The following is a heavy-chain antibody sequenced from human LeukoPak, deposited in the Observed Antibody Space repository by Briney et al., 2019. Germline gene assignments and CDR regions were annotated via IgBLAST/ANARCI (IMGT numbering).Heavy chain of an antibody. D-gene: IGHD3-3*01. CDR2: ISYDGSNK. J-gene: IGHJ4*02. CDR3: AKGERITIFGVVIPLDY. V-gene: IGHV3-30*18. Sequence: GGSLRLSCAASGFTFSSYGMHWVRQAPGKRLEWVAVISYDGSNKYYADSVKGRFTISRDNSKNTLYLQMNSLRAEDTAVYYCAKGERITIFGVVIPLDYWGQGTLVTVSS. CDR1: GFTFSSYG.